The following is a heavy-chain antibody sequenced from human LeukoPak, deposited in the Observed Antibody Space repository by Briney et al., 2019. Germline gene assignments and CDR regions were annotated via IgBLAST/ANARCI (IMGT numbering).Heavy chain of an antibody. J-gene: IGHJ4*02. Sequence: GGSLRLSCAASGYPFSRYWMSWVRQAPGQGLEWVANINPDESEKNYVDTVKGRFTISRDNAKNSLYLQTSGLRAEDMAVYFCARLAAGSDYFDYWGQGTLVTVSS. CDR1: GYPFSRYW. V-gene: IGHV3-7*04. CDR3: ARLAAGSDYFDY. CDR2: INPDESEK. D-gene: IGHD6-13*01.